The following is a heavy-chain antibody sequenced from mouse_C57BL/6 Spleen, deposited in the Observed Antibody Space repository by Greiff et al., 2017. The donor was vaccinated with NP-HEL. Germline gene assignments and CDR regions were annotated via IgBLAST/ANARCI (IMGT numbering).Heavy chain of an antibody. V-gene: IGHV1-42*01. J-gene: IGHJ3*01. CDR3: AREGANSAWFAY. Sequence: EVQLQQSGPELVKPGASVKISCKASGYSFTGYYMNWVKQSPEKSLEWIGEINPSTGGTTYNQKFKAKATLTVDKSSSTAYMQLKSLTSEDSAVYYCAREGANSAWFAYWGQGTLVTVSA. CDR2: INPSTGGT. CDR1: GYSFTGYY. D-gene: IGHD3-1*01.